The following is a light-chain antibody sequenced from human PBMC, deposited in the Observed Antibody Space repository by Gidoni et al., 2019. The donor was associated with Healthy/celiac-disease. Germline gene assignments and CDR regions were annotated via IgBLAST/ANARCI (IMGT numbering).Light chain of an antibody. V-gene: IGLV2-8*01. CDR2: EVS. Sequence: QSALTPPPSASGSPGQSVTISCTGTSSDVGGYNYVSWYQQHPGKAPKRMIYEVSKRPSGVPDRFSGSKSGNTASLTVSGLQAEDEADYYCSSYAGSTPVVFGGGTKLTVL. J-gene: IGLJ2*01. CDR1: SSDVGGYNY. CDR3: SSYAGSTPVV.